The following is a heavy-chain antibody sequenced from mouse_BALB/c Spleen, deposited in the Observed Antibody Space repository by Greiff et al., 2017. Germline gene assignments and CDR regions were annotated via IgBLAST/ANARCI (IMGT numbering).Heavy chain of an antibody. J-gene: IGHJ3*01. CDR2: IYPGGGYT. Sequence: VKLQESGAELVRPGTSVKISCKASGYTFTNYWLGWVKQRPGHGLEWIGDIYPGGGYTNYNEKFKGKATLTADTSSSTAYMQLSSLTSEDSAVYFCASIDYYGSSPFAYWGQGTLVTVSA. D-gene: IGHD1-1*01. CDR3: ASIDYYGSSPFAY. CDR1: GYTFTNYW. V-gene: IGHV1-63*02.